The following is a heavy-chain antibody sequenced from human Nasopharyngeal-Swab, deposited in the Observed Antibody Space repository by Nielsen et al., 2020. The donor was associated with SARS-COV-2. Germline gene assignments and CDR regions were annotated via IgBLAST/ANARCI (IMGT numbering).Heavy chain of an antibody. CDR3: ARDRITMVRGVYLDY. D-gene: IGHD3-10*01. J-gene: IGHJ4*02. CDR2: IWYDGSNK. CDR1: GFTFSSYG. V-gene: IGHV3-30*19. Sequence: GESLKISCAASGFTFSSYGMHWVRQAPGKGLEWVAVIWYDGSNKYYADSVKGRFTISRDNSKNTLYLQMNSLRVEDTAVYYCARDRITMVRGVYLDYWGQGTLVTVSS.